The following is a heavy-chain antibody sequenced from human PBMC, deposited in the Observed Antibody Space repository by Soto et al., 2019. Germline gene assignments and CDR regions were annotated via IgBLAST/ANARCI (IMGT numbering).Heavy chain of an antibody. CDR2: IGADGGST. CDR1: GFTFSRYA. CDR3: AKDREGVAGCNWFDP. J-gene: IGHJ5*02. D-gene: IGHD6-19*01. V-gene: IGHV3-23*01. Sequence: GGSLRLSCAASGFTFSRYAMSWVRQAPGKGLEWVSSIGADGGSTYYADSVKGRFTISRDDSKNTLYLQVSSLRAEDTATYYCAKDREGVAGCNWFDPWGQGSLVTVSS.